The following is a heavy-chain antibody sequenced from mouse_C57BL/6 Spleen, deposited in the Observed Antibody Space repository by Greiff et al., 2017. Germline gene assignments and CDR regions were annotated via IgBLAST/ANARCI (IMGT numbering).Heavy chain of an antibody. Sequence: EVQGVESGGDLVKPGGSLKLSCAASGFTFSSYGMSWVRQTPDKRLEWVATISSGGSYTYYPDSVKGRFTISRDNAKNTLYLQMSSLKSEDTAMYYCARRGTTVVVPFDYWGQGTTLTVSS. D-gene: IGHD1-1*01. CDR3: ARRGTTVVVPFDY. J-gene: IGHJ2*01. CDR2: ISSGGSYT. V-gene: IGHV5-6*01. CDR1: GFTFSSYG.